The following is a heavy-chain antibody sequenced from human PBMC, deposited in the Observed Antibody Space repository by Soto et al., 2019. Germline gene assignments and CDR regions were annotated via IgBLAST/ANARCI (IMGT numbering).Heavy chain of an antibody. CDR3: ARAGVWGGYYGAGSYNY. CDR1: GVSIGSGGYY. D-gene: IGHD3-10*01. CDR2: ISHSGST. J-gene: IGHJ4*02. Sequence: QVQLQESGPGLVKPSQTLSLTCTVSGVSIGSGGYYWTWIRQHPGKGLEWIGYISHSGSTDYNPSLKRRVIISEDISKNQFSLKLSSVTAADTAVYYCARAGVWGGYYGAGSYNYWGQGTLVTVSS. V-gene: IGHV4-31*03.